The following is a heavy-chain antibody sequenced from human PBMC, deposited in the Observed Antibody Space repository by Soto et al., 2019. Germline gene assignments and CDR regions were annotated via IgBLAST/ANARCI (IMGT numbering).Heavy chain of an antibody. J-gene: IGHJ3*02. Sequence: GESLKISCNGSGYIFTSYWISWVRQMPGKGLEWMGRIDPSDSYTNYSPSFQGHVTISADKSISTAYLQWSSLKASDTAMYYCARHSYGHHDAFDIWGQGTMVTVSS. CDR1: GYIFTSYW. CDR2: IDPSDSYT. V-gene: IGHV5-10-1*01. CDR3: ARHSYGHHDAFDI. D-gene: IGHD5-18*01.